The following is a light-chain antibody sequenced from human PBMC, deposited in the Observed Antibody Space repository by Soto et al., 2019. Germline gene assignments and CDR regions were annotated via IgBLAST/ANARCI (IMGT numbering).Light chain of an antibody. CDR3: QQSYSSPWM. CDR2: AAS. V-gene: IGKV1-39*01. J-gene: IGKJ1*01. CDR1: QNIINY. Sequence: DIQMTQSPCTLSAAVGDRVSITCRGSQNIINYLHWYQQKPGRAPNLLIYAASNLQSGAPSRFSGGGSGTDFTLTIPTLPPEDFATYYCQQSYSSPWMFGQGTKV.